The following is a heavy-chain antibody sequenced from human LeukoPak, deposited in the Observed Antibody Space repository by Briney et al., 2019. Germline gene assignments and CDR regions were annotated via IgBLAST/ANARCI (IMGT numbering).Heavy chain of an antibody. J-gene: IGHJ4*02. CDR1: GLIFSTYW. D-gene: IGHD7-27*01. Sequence: GGSLRLSCAASGLIFSTYWMTWVRQAPGKGLEWVATIKYDGDEKFYVDSVTGRFTISRDNAKNSLYLQMNSLTAEDTAVYYCVRESFSRGDFNWGQGTLVSVSS. CDR3: VRESFSRGDFN. V-gene: IGHV3-7*01. CDR2: IKYDGDEK.